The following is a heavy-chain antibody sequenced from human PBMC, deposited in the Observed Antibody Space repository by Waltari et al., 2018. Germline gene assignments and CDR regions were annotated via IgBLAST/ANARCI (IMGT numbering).Heavy chain of an antibody. CDR2: IGSGGSYI. J-gene: IGHJ4*02. V-gene: IGHV3-21*01. D-gene: IGHD6-13*01. CDR1: GFSFSPYA. CDR3: AREGQQLARYLDS. Sequence: EVHLVESGGGLVKPGGSLRRSCEASGFSFSPYAMSWVLQTPGKALEWLASIGSGGSYIYYADSMRGRFVISRDDATNSLYLHIHSLRAEDTAMYYCAREGQQLARYLDSWGQGTLVTVSS.